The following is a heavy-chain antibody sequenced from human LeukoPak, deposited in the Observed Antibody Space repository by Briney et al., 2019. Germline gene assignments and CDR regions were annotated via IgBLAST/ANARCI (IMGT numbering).Heavy chain of an antibody. Sequence: SETLSLTCAVYGGSFSGYYWSWIRQPPGKGLEWIGEINHSGSTNYNPSLKSRVTISVDTSENQFSLKLSSVTAADTAVYYCARLSGGSYYYYYYYMDVWGKGTTVTVS. V-gene: IGHV4-34*01. CDR2: INHSGST. J-gene: IGHJ6*03. CDR1: GGSFSGYY. CDR3: ARLSGGSYYYYYYYMDV. D-gene: IGHD1-26*01.